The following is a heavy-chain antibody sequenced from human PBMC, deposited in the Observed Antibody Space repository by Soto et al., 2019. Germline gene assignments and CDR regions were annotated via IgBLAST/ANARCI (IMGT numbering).Heavy chain of an antibody. Sequence: GSLSLSFAAAGFTGSSNYMSWVRLAPGKGLEWVSVIYSGGSTYYADSVKGRFTISRDNSKNTLYLQMNSLRAEDTAVYYCARDMRGTVYYYYGMDVWGQGTTVTVSS. CDR1: GFTGSSNY. J-gene: IGHJ6*02. V-gene: IGHV3-53*01. D-gene: IGHD4-17*01. CDR2: IYSGGST. CDR3: ARDMRGTVYYYYGMDV.